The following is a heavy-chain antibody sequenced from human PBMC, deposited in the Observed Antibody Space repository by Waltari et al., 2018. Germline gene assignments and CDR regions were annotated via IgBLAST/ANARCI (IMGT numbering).Heavy chain of an antibody. CDR2: INHSGST. V-gene: IGHV4-34*01. J-gene: IGHJ4*02. CDR3: ARGRITVVRGVSLPFDY. D-gene: IGHD3-10*01. CDR1: GGSFSGYY. Sequence: QVQLQQWGAGLLKPSETLSLTCAVYGGSFSGYYWSWIRQPPGKGLEWIGEINHSGSTNYNPSLKSRVTISVDTSKNQFSLKLSSVTAADTAVYYCARGRITVVRGVSLPFDYWGQGTLVTVSS.